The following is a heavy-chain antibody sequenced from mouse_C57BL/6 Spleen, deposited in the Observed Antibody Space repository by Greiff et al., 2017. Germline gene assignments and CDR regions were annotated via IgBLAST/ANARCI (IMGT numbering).Heavy chain of an antibody. V-gene: IGHV1-47*01. J-gene: IGHJ4*01. Sequence: QVQLQQPGAELVKPGASVKLSCKASGYTFTTYPIEWMKQNHGNSLEWIGNFHPYNDDTKYNEKFKGKATLTVEKSSSTVYLELSRLTSDNSAVYYGARESTTPNYNAMDYWGQGTSVTVSS. D-gene: IGHD6-1*01. CDR2: FHPYNDDT. CDR1: GYTFTTYP. CDR3: ARESTTPNYNAMDY.